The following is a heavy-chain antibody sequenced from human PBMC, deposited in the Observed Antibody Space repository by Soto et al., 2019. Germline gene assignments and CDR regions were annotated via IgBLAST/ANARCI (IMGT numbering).Heavy chain of an antibody. D-gene: IGHD2-21*01. V-gene: IGHV3-23*01. CDR1: GLTSSSYA. J-gene: IGHJ3*02. CDR3: AKDQGELLSRVDDAFDI. Sequence: PSGSTRLSCAASGLTSSSYAMTWVRQAPGKGLEWVSAISGSGGSTYYADSVKGRFTISRDNSKNTLYLQMNSLRAEDTAVYYCAKDQGELLSRVDDAFDIWGQGTMVTVSS. CDR2: ISGSGGST.